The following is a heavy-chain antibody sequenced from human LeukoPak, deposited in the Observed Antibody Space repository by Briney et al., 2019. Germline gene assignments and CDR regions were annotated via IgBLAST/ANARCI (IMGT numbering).Heavy chain of an antibody. V-gene: IGHV1-2*02. Sequence: GASVKVSCKASGYTFTGYYMHWVRQAPGQGLEWMGWINPNSGGTNYAQKVQGRVSMTRDTSISTAYMELSRLRSDDTAVYYCARDQAARPLDYWGQGTLVTVSS. CDR2: INPNSGGT. CDR1: GYTFTGYY. D-gene: IGHD6-6*01. CDR3: ARDQAARPLDY. J-gene: IGHJ4*02.